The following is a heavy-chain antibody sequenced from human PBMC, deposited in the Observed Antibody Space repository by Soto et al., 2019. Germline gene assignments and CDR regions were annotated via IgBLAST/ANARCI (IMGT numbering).Heavy chain of an antibody. CDR3: ARDRGDYALDY. CDR2: ISYDGSNK. V-gene: IGHV3-30-3*01. Sequence: QVQLVESGGGVVQPGRSLRLSCAASGFTFSSYAMHWVRQAPGKGLEWVAVISYDGSNKYYADSVKGRFTISRDNSKNTLYLQMNSLRAEDKAVYYGARDRGDYALDYWGQGTLVTVSS. J-gene: IGHJ4*02. CDR1: GFTFSSYA. D-gene: IGHD4-17*01.